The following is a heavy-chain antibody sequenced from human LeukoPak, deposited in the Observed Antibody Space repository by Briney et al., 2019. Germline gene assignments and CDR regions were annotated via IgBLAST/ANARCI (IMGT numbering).Heavy chain of an antibody. J-gene: IGHJ4*02. CDR1: GFTFSSYA. V-gene: IGHV3-23*01. Sequence: PGGSLRLSCAASGFTFSSYAMSWVRQAPGKGLEWVSAISGSGGSTYYADSVKGRFTISRDNSKNTLYLQMNSLRAEDTAVYYCAKVPGFVPSHSGWFDYWGQGTLVTVSS. CDR3: AKVPGFVPSHSGWFDY. D-gene: IGHD6-19*01. CDR2: ISGSGGST.